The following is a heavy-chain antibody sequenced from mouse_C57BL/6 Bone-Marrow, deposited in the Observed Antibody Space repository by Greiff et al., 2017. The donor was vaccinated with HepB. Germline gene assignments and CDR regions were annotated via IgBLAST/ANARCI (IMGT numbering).Heavy chain of an antibody. CDR3: ARRSLVTTHYYAMDY. CDR2: IDPNSGGT. J-gene: IGHJ4*01. Sequence: QVHVKQPGAELVKPGASVKLSCKASGYTFTSYWMHWVKQRPGRGLEWIGRIDPNSGGTKYNEKFKSKATLTVDKPSSTAYMQLSSLTSEDSAVYYCARRSLVTTHYYAMDYWGQGTSVTVSS. V-gene: IGHV1-72*01. D-gene: IGHD2-2*01. CDR1: GYTFTSYW.